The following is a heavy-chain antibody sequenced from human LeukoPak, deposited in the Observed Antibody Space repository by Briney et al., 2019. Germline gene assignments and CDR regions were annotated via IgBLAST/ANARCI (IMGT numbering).Heavy chain of an antibody. D-gene: IGHD6-19*01. J-gene: IGHJ5*02. CDR2: MNPNSGNT. V-gene: IGHV1-8*01. CDR1: GYTFTSYD. Sequence: ASVKVSCKASGYTFTSYDINWVRQATGQGLEWMGWMNPNSGNTGYARKFQGRVTMTRNTSISTAYMELSSLRSEDTAVYYCARGRRIAVAHNWFDPWGQGTLVTVSS. CDR3: ARGRRIAVAHNWFDP.